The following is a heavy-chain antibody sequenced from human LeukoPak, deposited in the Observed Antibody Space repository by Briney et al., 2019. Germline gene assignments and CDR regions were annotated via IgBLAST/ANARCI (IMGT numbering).Heavy chain of an antibody. CDR2: IFDSVST. CDR3: ARRYISTWVMDV. V-gene: IGHV4-4*07. Sequence: SETLSLTCTVSGGSIRSYYWSWIRQPAGKGLEWIGHIFDSVSTNYNPSLNSRVTMSADTSKNQFSLKLSSVTAAGTAVYYCARRYISTWVMDVWGQGTTVTVSS. D-gene: IGHD6-13*01. J-gene: IGHJ6*02. CDR1: GGSIRSYY.